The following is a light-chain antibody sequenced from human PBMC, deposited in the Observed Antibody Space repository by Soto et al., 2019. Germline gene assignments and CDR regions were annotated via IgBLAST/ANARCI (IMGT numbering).Light chain of an antibody. Sequence: IVMTPSPLSLSVTPGEPASISCRSSQRLLHSNGYNYLDWYLQKPGQSPQLLISLGSDRSSGVPDRFSGSGSGTDFTLNISRVEAEDVGVYYCMQPLQTPWTFGQGTKVDIK. CDR3: MQPLQTPWT. V-gene: IGKV2-28*01. CDR2: LGS. CDR1: QRLLHSNGYNY. J-gene: IGKJ1*01.